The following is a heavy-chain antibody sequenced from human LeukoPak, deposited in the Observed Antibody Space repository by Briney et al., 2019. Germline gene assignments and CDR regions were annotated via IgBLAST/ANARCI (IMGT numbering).Heavy chain of an antibody. CDR1: GYTFTSYA. J-gene: IGHJ3*02. CDR3: ARDRSAKYVWGSYRYKAGDAFDI. D-gene: IGHD3-16*02. Sequence: ASVKVSCKASGYTFTSYAMHWVRQAPGQRLEWMGWINAANSNTKYSQSFQGRVTMTRDTSTSTVYMELSSLRSEDTAVYYCARDRSAKYVWGSYRYKAGDAFDIWGQGTMVTVSS. CDR2: INAANSNT. V-gene: IGHV1-3*01.